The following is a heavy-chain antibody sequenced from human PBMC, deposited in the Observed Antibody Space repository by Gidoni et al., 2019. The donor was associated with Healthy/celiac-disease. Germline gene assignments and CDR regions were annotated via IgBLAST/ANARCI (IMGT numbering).Heavy chain of an antibody. V-gene: IGHV3-73*02. D-gene: IGHD4-17*01. CDR1: GFTFSGSA. CDR2: IRSKANSYAT. J-gene: IGHJ4*02. CDR3: TTDDYGDYSFDY. Sequence: EVQLVESGGGLGQPGGSLKLPCAASGFTFSGSAMHWVRPASGKGLEWVGRIRSKANSYATPYAASVKGRFTISRDDSKNTAYLQMNSLKTEDTAVYYCTTDDYGDYSFDYWGQGTLVTVSS.